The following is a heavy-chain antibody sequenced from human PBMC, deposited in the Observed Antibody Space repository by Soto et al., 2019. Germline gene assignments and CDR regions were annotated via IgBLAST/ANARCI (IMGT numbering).Heavy chain of an antibody. J-gene: IGHJ4*02. CDR3: AKGVHMTTITTFDY. CDR2: IYYRSKWYN. CDR1: GDSVSGNSAA. V-gene: IGHV6-1*01. D-gene: IGHD4-4*01. Sequence: PSQTLSLTCAISGDSVSGNSAAWNWIRQSPSRGLEWLGRIYYRSKWYNDYAVSVKSRITVTPDTSKNQFSLHLNSVTPEDTAVYYCAKGVHMTTITTFDYWGQGTLVTVSS.